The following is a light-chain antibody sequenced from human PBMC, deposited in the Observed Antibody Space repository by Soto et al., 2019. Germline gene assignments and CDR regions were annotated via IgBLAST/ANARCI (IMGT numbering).Light chain of an antibody. CDR2: AAS. CDR1: QGISSY. V-gene: IGKV1-8*01. Sequence: AIRMTQSPSSFSASTGDRVTITCRASQGISSYLAWYQQKPGKAPQLLIYAASTLQSGVPSRFSGSGSGTDFTLTISCLQAEDFATYYCLQYHTYPLTFGQGTKVEIK. J-gene: IGKJ1*01. CDR3: LQYHTYPLT.